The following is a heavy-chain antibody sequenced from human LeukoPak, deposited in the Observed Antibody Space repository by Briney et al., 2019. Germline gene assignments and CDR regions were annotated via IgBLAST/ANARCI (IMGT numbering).Heavy chain of an antibody. V-gene: IGHV3-43*02. CDR2: ISGYGGST. CDR1: GFTFDDYA. CDR3: AKEGHSSSYFDY. D-gene: IGHD6-13*01. J-gene: IGHJ4*02. Sequence: GGSLRLSCAASGFTFDDYAMHWVRQATGKGLEWVSLISGYGGSTYYAVSVKGRFTISRDNSKNSLYLQMNSLRTEDTALYYCAKEGHSSSYFDYWGQGTLVTVSS.